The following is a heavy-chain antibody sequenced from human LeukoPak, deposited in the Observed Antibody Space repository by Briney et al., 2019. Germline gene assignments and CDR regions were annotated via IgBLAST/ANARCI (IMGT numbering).Heavy chain of an antibody. CDR1: GGSISSHY. CDR2: IYISGST. D-gene: IGHD3-16*01. V-gene: IGHV4-4*07. Sequence: SETLSLTCTVSGGSISSHYWSWIRQPAGKGLEWIGRIYISGSTNYSPSLKSRVTMSVDASKKKFSLNLSSVTAADTAVYFCARGGFYTEFDSWGQGTLVTVSS. CDR3: ARGGFYTEFDS. J-gene: IGHJ4*02.